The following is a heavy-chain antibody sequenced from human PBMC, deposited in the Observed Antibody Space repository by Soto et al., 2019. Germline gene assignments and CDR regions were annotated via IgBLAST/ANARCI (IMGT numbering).Heavy chain of an antibody. CDR3: AMPYYYDSSGYPDAFDI. CDR1: GGSISSSSYY. V-gene: IGHV4-39*01. CDR2: IYYSGST. J-gene: IGHJ3*02. D-gene: IGHD3-22*01. Sequence: SETLSLTCTVDGGSISSSSYYWGGSRQPPGKGLEWIGSIYYSGSTYYNPSLKSRVTISVDTSKNQFSLKLSSVTAADTAVYYCAMPYYYDSSGYPDAFDIWGQGTMVT.